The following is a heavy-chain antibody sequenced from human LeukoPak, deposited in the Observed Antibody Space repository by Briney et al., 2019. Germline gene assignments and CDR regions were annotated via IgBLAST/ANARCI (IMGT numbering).Heavy chain of an antibody. D-gene: IGHD4-23*01. Sequence: PGGSLRLSCAASGFTVSSNYMSWVRQASGKGLEWVSTIYSGGSTYYADSVKGRFTISRDNSKNTLYLQMNSLRAEDTAVYYCGGITRYYFDYWGQGTLVTVSS. V-gene: IGHV3-66*01. CDR3: GGITRYYFDY. CDR1: GFTVSSNY. J-gene: IGHJ4*02. CDR2: IYSGGST.